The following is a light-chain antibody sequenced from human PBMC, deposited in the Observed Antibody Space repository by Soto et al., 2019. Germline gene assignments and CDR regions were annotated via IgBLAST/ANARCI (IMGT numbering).Light chain of an antibody. J-gene: IGLJ1*01. CDR3: QSYDSSLSGFYV. V-gene: IGLV1-40*01. CDR1: SSNIGAGYD. CDR2: GNS. Sequence: QSVLTQPPSVSGAPGQRVTISCTGSSSNIGAGYDVHWYQQLPGTAPKLLIYGNSNRPSGVPDRFSGSKSDTSASLAITGLQAEDEADYYCQSYDSSLSGFYVFGNGTKVTVL.